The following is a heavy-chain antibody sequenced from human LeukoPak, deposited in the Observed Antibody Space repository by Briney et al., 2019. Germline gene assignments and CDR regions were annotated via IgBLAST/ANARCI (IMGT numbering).Heavy chain of an antibody. J-gene: IGHJ4*02. CDR2: ISYDGSNK. D-gene: IGHD6-6*01. CDR3: ARVNFPYSSLPLLFDY. Sequence: GGSLRLSCAGSGLTFSSYGMHWVRQAPGKGLEWVAVISYDGSNKYYADSVKGRFTISRDNSKNTLYLQMNSLRAEDTAVYYCARVNFPYSSLPLLFDYWGQGTLVTVSS. V-gene: IGHV3-30*03. CDR1: GLTFSSYG.